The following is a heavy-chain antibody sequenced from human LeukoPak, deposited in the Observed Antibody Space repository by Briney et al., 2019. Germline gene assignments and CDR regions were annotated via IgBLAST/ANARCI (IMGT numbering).Heavy chain of an antibody. J-gene: IGHJ4*02. D-gene: IGHD3-10*02. Sequence: ASVKVSCKASGYTFTSYDINWVRQATGQGLEWMGWMNPNSGNTGYAQKFQGRVTITRNTSISTAYMALSSLRSEDTAVYYCGRVCSLGYGYWGQGTLVTVSS. CDR1: GYTFTSYD. CDR2: MNPNSGNT. CDR3: GRVCSLGYGY. V-gene: IGHV1-8*03.